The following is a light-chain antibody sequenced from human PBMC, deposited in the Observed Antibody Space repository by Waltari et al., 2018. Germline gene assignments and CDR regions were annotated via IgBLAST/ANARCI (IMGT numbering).Light chain of an antibody. Sequence: QSVLTQPASVSGSPGQSITISCTGSRSDVGNYNFVSWYQQHPDEAPKLVIYAGSKRPSGISTRFSGSKSCNTASLTISRLQAEDEADYFCCSYAGSRTPWVFGGGTRVTIL. CDR3: CSYAGSRTPWV. J-gene: IGLJ3*02. CDR1: RSDVGNYNF. V-gene: IGLV2-23*01. CDR2: AGS.